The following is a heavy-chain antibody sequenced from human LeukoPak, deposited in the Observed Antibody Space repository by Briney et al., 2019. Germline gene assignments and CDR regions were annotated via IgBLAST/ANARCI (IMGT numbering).Heavy chain of an antibody. J-gene: IGHJ4*02. D-gene: IGHD2-21*02. V-gene: IGHV1-18*01. CDR1: GYTFTSYG. Sequence: GASVKVSCKASGYTFTSYGISWVRQAPGQGLEWMGWINTYNGNTISAQKLQGRVTMTTDTSTSTAYMELRSLRSDDTAMYYCARTAELDYWGQGTLVTVSS. CDR2: INTYNGNT. CDR3: ARTAELDY.